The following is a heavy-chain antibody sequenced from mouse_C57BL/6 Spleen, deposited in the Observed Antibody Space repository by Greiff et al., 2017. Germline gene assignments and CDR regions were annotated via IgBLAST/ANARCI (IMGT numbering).Heavy chain of an antibody. CDR2: ISYDGSN. Sequence: EVKLQESGPGLVKPSQSLSLTCSVTGYSITSGHYWNWIRQFPGNKLEWMGYISYDGSNNYNPSLKNRISITRDTSKNQFFLKLNSVTTEDTATYYCANYYGSFDYWGQGTTLTVSS. D-gene: IGHD1-1*01. CDR3: ANYYGSFDY. V-gene: IGHV3-6*01. CDR1: GYSITSGHY. J-gene: IGHJ2*01.